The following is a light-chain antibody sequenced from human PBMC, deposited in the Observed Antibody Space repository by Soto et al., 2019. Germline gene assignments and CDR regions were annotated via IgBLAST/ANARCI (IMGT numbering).Light chain of an antibody. CDR3: QHSYRTPYT. V-gene: IGKV1-39*01. J-gene: IGKJ2*01. CDR1: QSISTY. Sequence: DIQMTQTLSSLSASVGDRVTITCRASQSISTYLNWYQQKPGKAPKLLIYAASSLQSGVPSRFSGSGSGTDFTLTISSLQPEDFATFYCQHSYRTPYTFGQGTKLEIK. CDR2: AAS.